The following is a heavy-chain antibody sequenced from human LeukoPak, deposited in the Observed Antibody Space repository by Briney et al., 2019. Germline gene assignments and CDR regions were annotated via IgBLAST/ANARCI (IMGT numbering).Heavy chain of an antibody. D-gene: IGHD3-22*01. CDR3: TRTPIYYFDNSGYYD. CDR2: IYSSGST. V-gene: IGHV4-4*07. Sequence: PSDTLSLTCTVSGGSIHNYYWSWIRQTAGKGLEWIGLIYSSGSTSYNPSLKSRVTMSVGTSKKQFSLRLSSVTAADTAVYYCTRTPIYYFDNSGYYDWGQGTLVTVSS. J-gene: IGHJ4*02. CDR1: GGSIHNYY.